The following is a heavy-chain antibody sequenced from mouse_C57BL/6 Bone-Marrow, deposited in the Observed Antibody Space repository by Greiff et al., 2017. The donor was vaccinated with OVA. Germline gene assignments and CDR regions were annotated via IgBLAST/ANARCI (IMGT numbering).Heavy chain of an antibody. V-gene: IGHV5-9*01. CDR1: GFTFSSYT. J-gene: IGHJ3*01. CDR2: ISGAGGNT. Sequence: EVQGVEPGGGLVKPGGSLKLSCAASGFTFSSYTMSWVRQTPEKRLEWVATISGAGGNTYYPDSVKGRFTISRNNAKNTLCLQMSSLGAEDTALYYCARSFAYWGQGTLVTVSA. CDR3: ARSFAY.